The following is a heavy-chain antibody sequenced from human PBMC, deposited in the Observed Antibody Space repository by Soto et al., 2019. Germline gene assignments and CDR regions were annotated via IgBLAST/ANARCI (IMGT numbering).Heavy chain of an antibody. CDR1: GGSISGDY. CDR3: ARERQSGNYGMDV. Sequence: SAPRSLTRTVSGGSISGDYWSWLRQPPGKGLGWIGYIYYSGSTSYNPSLKSRVTVSVDTSKNQFSLRLSAVTAADTAVYYCARERQSGNYGMDVWGLGTTVT. V-gene: IGHV4-59*01. D-gene: IGHD1-26*01. CDR2: IYYSGST. J-gene: IGHJ6*02.